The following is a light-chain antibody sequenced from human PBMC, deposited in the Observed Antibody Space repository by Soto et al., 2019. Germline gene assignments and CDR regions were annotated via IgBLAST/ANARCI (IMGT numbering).Light chain of an antibody. CDR2: EVN. V-gene: IGLV2-14*01. CDR3: GSYTSSSTV. CDR1: SSDIGAFDY. J-gene: IGLJ2*01. Sequence: QSALTQPASVSGSPGQSITISCTGTSSDIGAFDYVSWYQHHPGKAPKLIIYEVNNRPSGISYRFSGSKSGNTASLTISGLQAEDEGDYYCGSYTSSSTVFGGGTKPTVL.